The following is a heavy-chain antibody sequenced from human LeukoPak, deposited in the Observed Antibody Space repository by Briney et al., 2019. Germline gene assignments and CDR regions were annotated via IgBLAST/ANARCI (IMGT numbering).Heavy chain of an antibody. CDR1: GGSVSSSNW. J-gene: IGHJ4*02. CDR2: IYHSGST. D-gene: IGHD6-6*01. Sequence: PSETLSLTCAVSGGSVSSSNWWSWVRQPPGKGLEWIGEIYHSGSTNYNPSLKSRVTISVDKSKNQFSLKLSFVTAADTAVYYCARDLYSSSSLVPYWGQGTLVTVSS. CDR3: ARDLYSSSSLVPY. V-gene: IGHV4-4*02.